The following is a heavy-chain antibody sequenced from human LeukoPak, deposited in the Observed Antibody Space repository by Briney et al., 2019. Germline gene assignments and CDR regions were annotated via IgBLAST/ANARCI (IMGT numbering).Heavy chain of an antibody. Sequence: SETLSLTCTVSGGSISSSSYYWGWIRQPPGKGLEWIGSIYYSGSTYYNPSLKSRVTISVDTSKNQFSLKLSSVTAADTAVYCCARDLSSSWYGGRYNWFDPWGQGTLVTVSS. V-gene: IGHV4-39*07. CDR2: IYYSGST. CDR1: GGSISSSSYY. J-gene: IGHJ5*02. D-gene: IGHD6-13*01. CDR3: ARDLSSSWYGGRYNWFDP.